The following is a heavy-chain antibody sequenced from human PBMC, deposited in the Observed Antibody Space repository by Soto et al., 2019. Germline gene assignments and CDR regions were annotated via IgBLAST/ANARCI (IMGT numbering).Heavy chain of an antibody. CDR2: IIPVLGLT. Sequence: QVQLVQSGAEVKKPGSSVKVSCKASGGAFSSYTINWVRQAPGQGLEWMGRIIPVLGLTNYAQQFRGKVKISADTSTTTVYMELTSLRSEVSAMYYCVTAYQLLEYWGQGTQLTVSS. CDR3: VTAYQLLEY. J-gene: IGHJ4*02. D-gene: IGHD2-2*01. V-gene: IGHV1-69*02. CDR1: GGAFSSYT.